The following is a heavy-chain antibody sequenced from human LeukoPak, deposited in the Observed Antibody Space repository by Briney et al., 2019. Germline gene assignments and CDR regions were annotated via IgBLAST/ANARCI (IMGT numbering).Heavy chain of an antibody. CDR3: AKGAVRGDPKYFDY. Sequence: GESLKISCAASGFTFSSYAMSWVRQAPGKGLEWVSAISGSGGSTFYADSVKGRFTISRDNSKNTLYLQMNSLRAEDTAVYYCAKGAVRGDPKYFDYWGQGTLLTVSS. CDR2: ISGSGGST. V-gene: IGHV3-23*01. CDR1: GFTFSSYA. J-gene: IGHJ4*02. D-gene: IGHD3-10*01.